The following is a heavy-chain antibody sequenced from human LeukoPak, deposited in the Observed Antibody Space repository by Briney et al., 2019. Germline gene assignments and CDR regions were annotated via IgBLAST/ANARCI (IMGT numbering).Heavy chain of an antibody. Sequence: PGRSLRLSCTASGFTFGDYAMSWVRQAPGKGLEWVGFIRSKAYGGTTEYAASEKGRFTISRDDSKSIAYLQMNSLKTEDTAVYYCTYSGYDYQELFDYWGQGTLVTVSS. V-gene: IGHV3-49*04. J-gene: IGHJ4*02. CDR1: GFTFGDYA. CDR2: IRSKAYGGTT. CDR3: TYSGYDYQELFDY. D-gene: IGHD5-12*01.